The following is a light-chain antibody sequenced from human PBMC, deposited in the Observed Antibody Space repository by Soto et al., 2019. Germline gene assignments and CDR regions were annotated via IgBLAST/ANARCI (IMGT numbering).Light chain of an antibody. CDR1: QSIINN. Sequence: EIVMTQSPVTLSLSPGERATLSCRASQSIINNLAWYQQKPGQVPRLLIYDASNRATGIPARFSGSGSETDFTLTISSLEPEDFALYYCQQRNNWPRTFGQGTKVDIK. V-gene: IGKV3-11*01. J-gene: IGKJ1*01. CDR2: DAS. CDR3: QQRNNWPRT.